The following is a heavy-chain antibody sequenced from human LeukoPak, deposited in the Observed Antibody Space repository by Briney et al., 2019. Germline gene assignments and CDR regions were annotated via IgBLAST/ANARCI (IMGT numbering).Heavy chain of an antibody. CDR2: INHSGST. D-gene: IGHD2-15*01. J-gene: IGHJ5*02. CDR3: ARGGYCSGGSCAWFDP. Sequence: PSETLSLTCAVYGGSFSGYYWSWIRQPPGKGLEWIGEINHSGSTNYNPSLKSRATISVDTSKNQFSLKLSSVTAADTAVYYCARGGYCSGGSCAWFDPWGQGTLVTVSS. CDR1: GGSFSGYY. V-gene: IGHV4-34*01.